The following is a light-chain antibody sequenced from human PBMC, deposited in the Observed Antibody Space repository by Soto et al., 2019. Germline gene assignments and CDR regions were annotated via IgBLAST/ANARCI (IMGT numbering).Light chain of an antibody. J-gene: IGKJ1*01. CDR1: QSISSW. V-gene: IGKV1-5*03. Sequence: DIQMTQSPSTLSASVGDRVTITCRASQSISSWLVWYQQKPGKAPKLLIYKASTLESGVTSRFSGSGSGTEFTLTISSLQADDFATYYCQPYSSGWTFGQGTKVEIK. CDR2: KAS. CDR3: QPYSSGWT.